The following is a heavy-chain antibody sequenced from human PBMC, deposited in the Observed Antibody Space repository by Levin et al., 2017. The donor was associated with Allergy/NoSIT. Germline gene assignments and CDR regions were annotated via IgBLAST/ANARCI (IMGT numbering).Heavy chain of an antibody. CDR2: IWFDENTV. CDR1: GFAFNRYG. Sequence: PGGSLRLSCAASGFAFNRYGIHWVRQAPGKGLEWLALIWFDENTVNYADSVKGRLTISRDNSKNTVYLQMNSLRDEDTAVYYCARDQSYENDSGRCLDFWGQGTLVTVSS. CDR3: ARDQSYENDSGRCLDF. J-gene: IGHJ4*02. V-gene: IGHV3-33*01. D-gene: IGHD3-10*01.